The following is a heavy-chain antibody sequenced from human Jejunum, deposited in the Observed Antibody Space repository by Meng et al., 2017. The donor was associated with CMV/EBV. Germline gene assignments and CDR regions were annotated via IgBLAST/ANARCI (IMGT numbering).Heavy chain of an antibody. Sequence: ARGQGLEWMGGITPNLGTAHYSQKFQDRVTITADGSTSAVYMELNSLTYDDTAIYYCARGRGWTGIDPGYRGDWPVAKHYYFGMDVWGQGTTVTVSS. CDR2: ITPNLGTA. J-gene: IGHJ6*02. V-gene: IGHV1-69*01. D-gene: IGHD2-21*01. CDR3: ARGRGWTGIDPGYRGDWPVAKHYYFGMDV.